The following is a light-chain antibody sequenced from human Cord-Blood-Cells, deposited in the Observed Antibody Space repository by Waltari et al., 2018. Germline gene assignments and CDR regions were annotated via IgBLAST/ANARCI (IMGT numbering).Light chain of an antibody. Sequence: QSALTQPASVSGSPGQSITISCTGTSSDVGRYNLVSWYQQHPGKAPKLMIYEGSKRPSGVSNRFSGSKSGNTASLTISGLQAEDKADYYCCSYAGSSTFVVFGGGTKLTVL. CDR3: CSYAGSSTFVV. CDR2: EGS. J-gene: IGLJ2*01. CDR1: SSDVGRYNL. V-gene: IGLV2-23*03.